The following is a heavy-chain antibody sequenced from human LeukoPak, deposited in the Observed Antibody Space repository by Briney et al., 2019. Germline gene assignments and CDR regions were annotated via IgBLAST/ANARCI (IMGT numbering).Heavy chain of an antibody. D-gene: IGHD3-22*01. V-gene: IGHV3-23*01. CDR2: ISGSGGST. CDR3: AKAPYYDSSGYYLS. J-gene: IGHJ3*01. Sequence: GGSLRLSCAASGFTFSSYAMSWVRQAPGKGLEWGSAISGSGGSTYYADSVKGRFTISRDNSKNTLYLQMNSLRAEDTAVYYCAKAPYYDSSGYYLSWGQGTMVTVSS. CDR1: GFTFSSYA.